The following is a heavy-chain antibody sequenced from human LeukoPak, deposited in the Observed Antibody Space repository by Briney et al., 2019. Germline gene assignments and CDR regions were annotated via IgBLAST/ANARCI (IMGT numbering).Heavy chain of an antibody. J-gene: IGHJ4*02. CDR3: ARGHTGYIPTF. V-gene: IGHV3-53*01. CDR2: IFSGGST. Sequence: GGSLRLSCAASGFTVSSNYMSWVRQAPGKGLEWVSVIFSGGSTYYADSAKGRFTISRDNSKNTLSLQMNSLRAEDSAIYYCARGHTGYIPTFWGLGTLVTVSS. CDR1: GFTVSSNY. D-gene: IGHD5-12*01.